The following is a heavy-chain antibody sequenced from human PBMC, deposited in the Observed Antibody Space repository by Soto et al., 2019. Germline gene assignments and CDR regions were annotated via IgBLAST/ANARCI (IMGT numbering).Heavy chain of an antibody. CDR3: ASHGRSYDFYH. CDR2: IYYSGST. V-gene: IGHV4-31*03. CDR1: GGSISSGGYY. Sequence: QVQLQESGPGLVKPSQTLSLTCTVSGGSISSGGYYWCWIRQHPGKGLEGIGYIYYSGSTYYNPSLKSRVNISVDTSKNQFSLKLSSVAAADTAVYYCASHGRSYDFYHWGQGTLVTVSS. D-gene: IGHD3-3*01. J-gene: IGHJ4*02.